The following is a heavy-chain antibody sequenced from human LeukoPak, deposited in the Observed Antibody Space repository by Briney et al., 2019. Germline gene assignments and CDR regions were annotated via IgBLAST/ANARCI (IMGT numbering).Heavy chain of an antibody. CDR2: ISGSGGST. CDR3: AKDRGSPVVVTAFDY. CDR1: GFTFSSYA. D-gene: IGHD2-21*02. J-gene: IGHJ4*02. Sequence: PGGSLRLSCAASGFTFSSYAMTWVRQAPGKGLEWVSTISGSGGSTYNADSVKGRFTISTDNSKNTLYLQMNSLRAEDTAVYYCAKDRGSPVVVTAFDYWGQGTLVTVSS. V-gene: IGHV3-23*01.